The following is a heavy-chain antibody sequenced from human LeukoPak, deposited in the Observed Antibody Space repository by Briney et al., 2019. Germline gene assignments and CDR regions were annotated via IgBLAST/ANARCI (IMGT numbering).Heavy chain of an antibody. CDR1: GYTFTSYA. CDR3: ARAPRIAVPGSNWFDP. V-gene: IGHV7-4-1*02. CDR2: INTNTGNP. D-gene: IGHD6-19*01. Sequence: APVKVSCTASGYTFTSYAMNWMRQAPGHGLEWMGWINTNTGNPTYAQGFTGRFVFSLDTSVSTAYLQISSLKAEDTAVYYCARAPRIAVPGSNWFDPWGQGTLVSVSS. J-gene: IGHJ5*02.